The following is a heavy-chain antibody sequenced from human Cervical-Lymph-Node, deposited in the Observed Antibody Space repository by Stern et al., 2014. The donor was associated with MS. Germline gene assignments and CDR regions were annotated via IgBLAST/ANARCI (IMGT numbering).Heavy chain of an antibody. CDR2: IYYSGST. Sequence: DQLVESGPGLVKPSETLSLTCTVSGGSVTSYYWSWIRQPPGKGLEWIGYIYYSGSTNYNPSLKSRVTISVDTSKNQFSLKLSSVTAADTAVYYCARGPYSTGLQFDYWGQETLVTVSS. D-gene: IGHD1-26*01. CDR3: ARGPYSTGLQFDY. J-gene: IGHJ4*02. V-gene: IGHV4-59*02. CDR1: GGSVTSYY.